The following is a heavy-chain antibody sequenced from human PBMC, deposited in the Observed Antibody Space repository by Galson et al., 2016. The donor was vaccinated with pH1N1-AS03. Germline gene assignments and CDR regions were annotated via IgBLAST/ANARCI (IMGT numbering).Heavy chain of an antibody. J-gene: IGHJ4*02. CDR1: GFSFNTFA. Sequence: FLRLSCAASGFSFNTFAMSWVRQAQGKGLEWVSSISASGGDTYYADSVKGRFTISRDNSRNTLYLQMNSLRAEDAAVYYCARRSPWESYYFDYWGQGTLVTVSS. CDR3: ARRSPWESYYFDY. V-gene: IGHV3-23*01. CDR2: ISASGGDT. D-gene: IGHD1-26*01.